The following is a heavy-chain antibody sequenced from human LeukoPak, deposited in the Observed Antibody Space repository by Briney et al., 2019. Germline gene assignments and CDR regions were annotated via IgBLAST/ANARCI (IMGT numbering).Heavy chain of an antibody. D-gene: IGHD3-22*01. CDR1: GGSISSGDYY. Sequence: PSQTLSLTCTVSGGSISSGDYYWSWIRQPPGTGLEWIGYIYYSGSTYYNPSLKSRVTISVDTSKNQFSLKLSSVTAADTAVYYCARDSWYYDSSGYRYWGQGTLVTVSS. CDR3: ARDSWYYDSSGYRY. J-gene: IGHJ4*02. CDR2: IYYSGST. V-gene: IGHV4-30-4*01.